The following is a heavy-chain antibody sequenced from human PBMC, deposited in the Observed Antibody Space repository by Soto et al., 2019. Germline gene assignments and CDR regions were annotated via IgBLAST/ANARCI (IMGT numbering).Heavy chain of an antibody. CDR1: GFTFSSYW. J-gene: IGHJ4*02. D-gene: IGHD3-3*01. V-gene: IGHV3-7*01. CDR3: ARLTAIVAVVIDY. CDR2: IKQDVSEK. Sequence: GGSLRLSCAASGFTFSSYWMSWVRQAPGKGLEWVANIKQDVSEKYYEDSVKGRFTISRDNAKNSLSLQMNSVRAEDTAVYYCARLTAIVAVVIDYWGQGTLVTVAS.